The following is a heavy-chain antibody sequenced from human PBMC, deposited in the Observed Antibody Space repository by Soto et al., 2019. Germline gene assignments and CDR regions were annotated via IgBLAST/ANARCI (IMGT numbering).Heavy chain of an antibody. V-gene: IGHV3-43D*03. D-gene: IGHD6-13*01. CDR1: GFTFDDYA. CDR3: AKDMRGSPFGMDV. J-gene: IGHJ6*02. CDR2: ISWDGGST. Sequence: GGSLRLSCAASGFTFDDYAMHWVRQAPGKGLEWVSLISWDGGSTYYADSVKGRFTISRDNSKNSLYLQMNSLRAEDTALYYCAKDMRGSPFGMDVWGQGTTVTVSS.